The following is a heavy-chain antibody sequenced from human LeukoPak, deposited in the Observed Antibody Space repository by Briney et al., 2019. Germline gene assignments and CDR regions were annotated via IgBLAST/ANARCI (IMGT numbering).Heavy chain of an antibody. V-gene: IGHV3-23*01. CDR1: GFTFSSYG. CDR3: AKEERYYYDSGGYYVEYFQH. J-gene: IGHJ1*01. D-gene: IGHD3-22*01. Sequence: GGSLRLSCAASGFTFSSYGMHWVRQAPGKGLEWVSAISGSGGTTYYADSVKGRFTFSRDNSKNTLYLQMNSLRVEDTAVYYCAKEERYYYDSGGYYVEYFQHWGQGTLVTVSS. CDR2: ISGSGGTT.